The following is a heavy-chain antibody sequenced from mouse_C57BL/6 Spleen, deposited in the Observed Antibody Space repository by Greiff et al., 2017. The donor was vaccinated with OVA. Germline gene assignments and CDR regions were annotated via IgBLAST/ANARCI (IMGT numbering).Heavy chain of an antibody. CDR2: INPYNGAT. CDR1: GYSFTGYF. D-gene: IGHD2-2*01. Sequence: VQLQQSGPELVKPGDSVKISCKASGYSFTGYFMNWVMQSHGKSLEWIGRINPYNGATFYNQKFKGKATLTVDKSSSTAHMELRSLTSEDSAVYYCARKGEGYDGYFDVWGTGTTVTVSS. CDR3: ARKGEGYDGYFDV. J-gene: IGHJ1*03. V-gene: IGHV1-20*01.